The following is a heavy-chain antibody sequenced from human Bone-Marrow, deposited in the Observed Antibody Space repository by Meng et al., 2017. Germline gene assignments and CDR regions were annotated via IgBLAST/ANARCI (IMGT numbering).Heavy chain of an antibody. D-gene: IGHD3-10*01. CDR1: GGSSSSYY. Sequence: QVQLQESGPGLVKPSETLSLTCTVSGGSSSSYYWSWIRQPPGKGLEWIGYIYYSGSTNYNPSLKSRVTISVDTSKNQFSLKLSSVTAADTAVYYCARISGYYFDYWGQGTLVTVSS. V-gene: IGHV4-59*08. CDR2: IYYSGST. J-gene: IGHJ4*02. CDR3: ARISGYYFDY.